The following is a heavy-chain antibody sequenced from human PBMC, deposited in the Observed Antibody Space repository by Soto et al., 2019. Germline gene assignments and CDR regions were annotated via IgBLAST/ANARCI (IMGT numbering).Heavy chain of an antibody. CDR1: GGTFSSYA. CDR2: IIPIFGTA. D-gene: IGHD3-3*01. Sequence: SVKVSCKASGGTFSSYAISWVRQAPGQGLEWMGGIIPIFGTANYAQKFQGRVTITADESTSTAYMELSSLRSEDTAVYYCASCLLPGPFGVVIMGRNYYYYGMDVWGQGTTVTVS. V-gene: IGHV1-69*13. CDR3: ASCLLPGPFGVVIMGRNYYYYGMDV. J-gene: IGHJ6*02.